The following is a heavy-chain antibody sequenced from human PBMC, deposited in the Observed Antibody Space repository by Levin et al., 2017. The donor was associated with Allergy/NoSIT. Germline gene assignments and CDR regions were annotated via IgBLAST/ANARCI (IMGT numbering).Heavy chain of an antibody. V-gene: IGHV3-21*01. Sequence: SCAASGFTFSSYSMNWVRQAPGKGLEWVSSISSSSSYIYYADSVKGRFTISRDNAKNSLYLQMNSLRAEDTAVYYCARDNGIGFDVDYWGQGTLVTVSS. J-gene: IGHJ4*02. CDR3: ARDNGIGFDVDY. D-gene: IGHD1-14*01. CDR1: GFTFSSYS. CDR2: ISSSSSYI.